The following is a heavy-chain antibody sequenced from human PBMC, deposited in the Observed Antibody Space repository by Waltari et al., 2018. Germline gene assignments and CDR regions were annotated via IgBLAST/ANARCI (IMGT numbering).Heavy chain of an antibody. CDR2: IYSSGRT. Sequence: QTQLQESGPGLVKASETVSLNCSVTGTSIAGSPFYWGWIRQPPGRGLEWLGTIYSSGRTTYNPSLKSRVTMSIHTTTNQVSLKLTSVTAADTAFYFCARFGPISPLEDWGQGTLITVSS. CDR1: GTSIAGSPFY. V-gene: IGHV4-39*01. D-gene: IGHD3-3*01. CDR3: ARFGPISPLED. J-gene: IGHJ4*02.